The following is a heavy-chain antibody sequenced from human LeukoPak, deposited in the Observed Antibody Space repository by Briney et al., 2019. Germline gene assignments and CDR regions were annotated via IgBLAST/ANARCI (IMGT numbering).Heavy chain of an antibody. Sequence: PSETLSLTCTVSGGSIRSSYYYWSWLRQPPGKGLEWIGYIYDSGSTNYNPSLKSQVTISVDTSKNQFSLKLSSVTAADTAVYYCARAVVGYYDSSGYYYDYWGQGTLVTVSS. D-gene: IGHD3-22*01. J-gene: IGHJ4*02. V-gene: IGHV4-61*01. CDR1: GGSIRSSYYY. CDR2: IYDSGST. CDR3: ARAVVGYYDSSGYYYDY.